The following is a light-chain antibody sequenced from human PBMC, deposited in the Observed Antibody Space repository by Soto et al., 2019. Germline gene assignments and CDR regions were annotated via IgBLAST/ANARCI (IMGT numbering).Light chain of an antibody. CDR1: SSNIGAGYD. Sequence: QSVLTQPPSVSGAPGQRVTISCTGSSSNIGAGYDVHWYQQLPGTAPKLLIYGNSNRPSGVPDRFSGSKSGTSASLAITGLQAEDEADYYCQSYDSSLSCSIVFGTGTKLTVL. CDR2: GNS. V-gene: IGLV1-40*01. J-gene: IGLJ1*01. CDR3: QSYDSSLSCSIV.